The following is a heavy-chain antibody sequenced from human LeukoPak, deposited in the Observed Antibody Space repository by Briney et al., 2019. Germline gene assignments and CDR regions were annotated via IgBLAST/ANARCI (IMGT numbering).Heavy chain of an antibody. D-gene: IGHD6-19*01. Sequence: GGSLRLSCAASGFTFDDYAMHWVRQAPGKGLEWVSGISWNSGSIGYADSVKGRFTISRDNAKNSLYLQMNSLRAEDTALYYCAKDRGSRGPVAGTGMNYYYGMDVWGQGTTVTVSS. J-gene: IGHJ6*02. CDR1: GFTFDDYA. CDR2: ISWNSGSI. CDR3: AKDRGSRGPVAGTGMNYYYGMDV. V-gene: IGHV3-9*01.